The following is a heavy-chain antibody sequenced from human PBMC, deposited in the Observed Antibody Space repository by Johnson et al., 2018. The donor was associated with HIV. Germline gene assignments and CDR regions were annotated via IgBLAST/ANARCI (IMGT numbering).Heavy chain of an antibody. D-gene: IGHD6-13*01. CDR2: IYSGGST. Sequence: VQLVESGGGFIQPGRSLRLSCAASGFTVSSNYMSWVRQAPGKGLEWVSVIYSGGSTYYADSVKGRFTISRDNSKNTLYLQMNSLRAEDTAVYYCAKDLQQPQRGEHALAQDAFDIWGQGTMVTVSS. CDR1: GFTVSSNY. CDR3: AKDLQQPQRGEHALAQDAFDI. J-gene: IGHJ3*02. V-gene: IGHV3-66*01.